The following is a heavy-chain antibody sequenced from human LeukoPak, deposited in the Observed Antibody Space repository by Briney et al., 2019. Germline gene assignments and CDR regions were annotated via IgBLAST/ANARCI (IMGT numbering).Heavy chain of an antibody. Sequence: ASETLSLTCAVYGGSFSGYYWSWIRRPPGKGLEWIGEINHSGSTNYNPSLKSRVTISVDTSKNQFSLKLSSVTAADTAVYYCARGTFTTYYYDSSGPPLYWGQGTLVTVSS. CDR1: GGSFSGYY. CDR3: ARGTFTTYYYDSSGPPLY. CDR2: INHSGST. J-gene: IGHJ4*02. D-gene: IGHD3-22*01. V-gene: IGHV4-34*01.